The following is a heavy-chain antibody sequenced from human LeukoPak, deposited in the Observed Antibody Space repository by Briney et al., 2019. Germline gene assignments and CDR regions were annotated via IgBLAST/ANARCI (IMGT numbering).Heavy chain of an antibody. Sequence: GGSLRLSCAASGFTFSSYGMHWVCQAPGKGLEWVAVISYDGSNKYYADSVKGRFTISRDNSKNTLYLQMNSLRAEDTAVYYCARGYGSGNYYRAVVDYWGQGALVTVSS. D-gene: IGHD3-10*01. CDR2: ISYDGSNK. CDR1: GFTFSSYG. CDR3: ARGYGSGNYYRAVVDY. J-gene: IGHJ4*02. V-gene: IGHV3-30*03.